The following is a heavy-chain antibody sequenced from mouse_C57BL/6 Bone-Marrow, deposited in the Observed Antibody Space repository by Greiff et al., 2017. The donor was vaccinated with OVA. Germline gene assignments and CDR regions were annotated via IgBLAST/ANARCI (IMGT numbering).Heavy chain of an antibody. CDR1: GYTFTSYG. CDR3: ARGGYYGLAY. V-gene: IGHV1-81*01. J-gene: IGHJ3*01. Sequence: VQLQQSGAELARPGASVKLSCKASGYTFTSYGISWVKQRTGQGLEWIGEIYPRSVTTYYNEKFKGKATLTADKSSSTAYMELRSLTSEDSAVYFCARGGYYGLAYWGQGTLVTVSA. CDR2: IYPRSVTT. D-gene: IGHD2-1*01.